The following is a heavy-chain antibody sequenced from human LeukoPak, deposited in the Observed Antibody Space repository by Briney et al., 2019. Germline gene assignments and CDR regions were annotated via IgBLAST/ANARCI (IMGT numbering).Heavy chain of an antibody. CDR3: TRSDYYDSSGYYSFFDY. CDR2: MSSSGRTI. Sequence: GGSLRLSCAASGFTFSDYYMSWIRQAPGKGLEWVSYMSSSGRTIYYADAVKGRFTISSDNAKHSLYLPMNSLRAEDPAVYYCTRSDYYDSSGYYSFFDYWGQGTLVTVSS. D-gene: IGHD3-22*01. V-gene: IGHV3-11*01. CDR1: GFTFSDYY. J-gene: IGHJ4*02.